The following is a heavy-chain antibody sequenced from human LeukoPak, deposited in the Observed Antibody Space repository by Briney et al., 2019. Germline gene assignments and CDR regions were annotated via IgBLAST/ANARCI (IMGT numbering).Heavy chain of an antibody. CDR2: INNDGSNT. Sequence: GGSLRLSCAASGFTFSTYWMHWVRQAPGKGLVWVSRINNDGSNTGYADSVKGRFTTSRDNVKNMVYLQMNSLTAEDTAVYYCARGQSSGWYPDWGQGTLVTVPS. D-gene: IGHD6-19*01. J-gene: IGHJ4*02. CDR3: ARGQSSGWYPD. V-gene: IGHV3-74*01. CDR1: GFTFSTYW.